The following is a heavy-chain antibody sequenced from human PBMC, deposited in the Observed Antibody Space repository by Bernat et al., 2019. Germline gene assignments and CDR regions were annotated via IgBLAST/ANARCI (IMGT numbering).Heavy chain of an antibody. CDR1: GFTFSSYG. CDR3: ARAGITCGGGPFRPPGVHDY. CDR2: IGYDGSNK. J-gene: IGHJ4*02. V-gene: IGHV3-33*01. D-gene: IGHD3-16*01. Sequence: VQLVESGGGVVQPGRSLRLSCAASGFTFSSYGMHWVRQAPGKGLEWVAVIGYDGSNKYCADFVKGGFTISRDKSKHTLYLQMNSLRAEDTAVYYCARAGITCGGGPFRPPGVHDYWGQGTLVTVSA.